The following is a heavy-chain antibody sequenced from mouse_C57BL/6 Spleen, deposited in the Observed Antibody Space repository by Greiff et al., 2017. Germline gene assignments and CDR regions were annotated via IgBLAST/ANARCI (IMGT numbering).Heavy chain of an antibody. CDR3: AREGYSNYEGFAY. V-gene: IGHV1-55*01. Sequence: QVQLKQPGAELVKPGASVKMSCKASGYTFTSCWITWVKQRPGQGLEWIGDIYPGSGSTNYNEKFKSKATLTVDTSSSTAYMQLSSLTSEDSAVYYCAREGYSNYEGFAYWGQGTLVTVSA. CDR2: IYPGSGST. D-gene: IGHD2-5*01. J-gene: IGHJ3*01. CDR1: GYTFTSCW.